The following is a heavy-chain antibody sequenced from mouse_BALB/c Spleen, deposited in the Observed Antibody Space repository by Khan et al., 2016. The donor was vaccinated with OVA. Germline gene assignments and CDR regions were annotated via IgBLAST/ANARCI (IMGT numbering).Heavy chain of an antibody. Sequence: QVQLKESGPGLVAPSQSLSITCTVSGFSLTSYGVHWVRQPPGKGLEWLGVIWAGGSTNYNSAPMSRLSISKDNSKSQVFLKMNGLQTDDTAVYYCARLEDIWGQGTTLTVSS. CDR3: ARLEDI. V-gene: IGHV2-9*02. D-gene: IGHD1-3*01. CDR2: IWAGGST. J-gene: IGHJ2*01. CDR1: GFSLTSYG.